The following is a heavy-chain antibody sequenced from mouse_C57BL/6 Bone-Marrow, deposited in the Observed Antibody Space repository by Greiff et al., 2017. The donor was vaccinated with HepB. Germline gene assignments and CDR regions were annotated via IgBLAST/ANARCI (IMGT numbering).Heavy chain of an antibody. CDR3: TREYDYDEGDFDY. V-gene: IGHV5-9-1*02. J-gene: IGHJ2*01. D-gene: IGHD2-4*01. CDR1: GFTFSSYA. Sequence: EVQGVESGEGLVKPGGSLKLSCAASGFTFSSYAMSWVRQTPEKRLEWVAYISSGGDYIYYADTVKGRFTISRDNARNTLYMQMSSLKSEDTAMYYCTREYDYDEGDFDYWGKGTTLTVSS. CDR2: ISSGGDYI.